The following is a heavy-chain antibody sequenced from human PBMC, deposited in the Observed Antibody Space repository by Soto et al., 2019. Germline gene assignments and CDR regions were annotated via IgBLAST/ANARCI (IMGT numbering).Heavy chain of an antibody. CDR1: GGTFSSYA. CDR3: ARDPAGRIAVAGTGWFAP. J-gene: IGHJ5*02. Sequence: SVKVSCKASGGTFSSYAISWVRQAPGQGLEWMGGIIPIFGTANYAQRFQGRVTITADESTSTAYMELSSLRSEDTAVYYCARDPAGRIAVAGTGWFAPWGQGTLVTVSS. V-gene: IGHV1-69*13. CDR2: IIPIFGTA. D-gene: IGHD6-19*01.